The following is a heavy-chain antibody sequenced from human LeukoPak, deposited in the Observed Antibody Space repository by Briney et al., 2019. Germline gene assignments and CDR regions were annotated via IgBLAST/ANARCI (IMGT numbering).Heavy chain of an antibody. Sequence: SQTLSLTCAISGDSVSSNSAAWNWIRQSPSRGLEWLGRTYYTSKWYNAYAVSVNSRVTITPDTSTNQFSLHLNSVTPEDTAIYYCARVPGTGNYGPYAFDIWGQGTMVTVSS. V-gene: IGHV6-1*01. D-gene: IGHD1-7*01. CDR1: GDSVSSNSAA. J-gene: IGHJ3*02. CDR2: TYYTSKWYN. CDR3: ARVPGTGNYGPYAFDI.